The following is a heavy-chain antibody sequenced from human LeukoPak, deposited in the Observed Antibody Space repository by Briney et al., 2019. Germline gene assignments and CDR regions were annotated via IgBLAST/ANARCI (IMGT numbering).Heavy chain of an antibody. Sequence: GGSLRLSCTASGFTIGNRWMHWVRQAPGKGLEWVANIEQDGSEKYYVDSVKGRFTISRDNAKNSLYLQMISLRAEDTAVYYCAREEGYYDSSGYSYYFDYWGQGTLVTVSS. CDR1: GFTIGNRW. D-gene: IGHD3-22*01. CDR2: IEQDGSEK. CDR3: AREEGYYDSSGYSYYFDY. V-gene: IGHV3-7*01. J-gene: IGHJ4*02.